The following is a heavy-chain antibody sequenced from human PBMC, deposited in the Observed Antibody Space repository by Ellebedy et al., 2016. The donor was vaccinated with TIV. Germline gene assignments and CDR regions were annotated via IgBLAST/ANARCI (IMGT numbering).Heavy chain of an antibody. V-gene: IGHV5-10-1*01. CDR1: GYSFTNYW. CDR2: IDPSDSYS. D-gene: IGHD4-11*01. CDR3: ARRNSDAFDI. Sequence: GESLKISCKGSGYSFTNYWISWVRQMPGKGLEWMGRIDPSDSYSKYTPSFQGHVTISADKSISTASLQWASLKASDTAIYYCARRNSDAFDIWGQGTMVTVSS. J-gene: IGHJ3*02.